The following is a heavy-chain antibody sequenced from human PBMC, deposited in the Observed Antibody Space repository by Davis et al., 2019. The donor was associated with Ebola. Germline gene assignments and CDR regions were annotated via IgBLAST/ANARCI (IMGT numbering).Heavy chain of an antibody. J-gene: IGHJ2*01. V-gene: IGHV5-51*01. CDR1: GYSFTSYW. Sequence: KVSCKGSGYSFTSYWIGWVRQMPGKGLEWVGIIYPRDSDTRYSPSFQGQVTISADKSISTAYLQWSSLKASDTAMYYCARGGYGDYVSDWYFDLWGRGTLVTVSS. D-gene: IGHD4-17*01. CDR2: IYPRDSDT. CDR3: ARGGYGDYVSDWYFDL.